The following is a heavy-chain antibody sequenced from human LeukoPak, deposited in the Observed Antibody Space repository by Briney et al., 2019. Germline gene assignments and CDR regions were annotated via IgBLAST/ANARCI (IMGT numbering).Heavy chain of an antibody. J-gene: IGHJ4*02. CDR1: GXTFSSYW. Sequence: PGGSLRLSCVASGXTFSSYWMHWVRQAPGKGLVWVSRINSDGSSTSYADSVKGRFTISRDNAKNTLYLQMNSLRAEDTAVYYCASVGVRGRNYYDSSGYDYWGQGTLVTVSS. CDR3: ASVGVRGRNYYDSSGYDY. D-gene: IGHD3-22*01. CDR2: INSDGSST. V-gene: IGHV3-74*01.